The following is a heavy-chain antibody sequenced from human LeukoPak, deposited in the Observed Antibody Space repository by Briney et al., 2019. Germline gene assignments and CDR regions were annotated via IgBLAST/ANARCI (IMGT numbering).Heavy chain of an antibody. CDR3: ARVFNGYSSGWYYFDY. V-gene: IGHV1-18*01. CDR1: GYTFTSYG. J-gene: IGHJ4*02. Sequence: ASVKVSCKASGYTFTSYGISWVRQAPGQGLEWMGWISAYNGNTNYAQKLQGRVTMTTDTSTSTAYMELRSLRFDDTAVYYCARVFNGYSSGWYYFDYWGQGTLVTVSS. CDR2: ISAYNGNT. D-gene: IGHD6-19*01.